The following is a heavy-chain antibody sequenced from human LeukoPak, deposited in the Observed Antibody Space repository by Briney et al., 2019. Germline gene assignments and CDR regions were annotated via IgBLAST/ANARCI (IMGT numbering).Heavy chain of an antibody. D-gene: IGHD3-10*02. J-gene: IGHJ6*04. V-gene: IGHV3-21*01. CDR3: AELGITVIGGV. CDR1: GFTVSSNY. CDR2: ISSSSSYI. Sequence: PGGSLRLSCAASGFTVSSNYMSWVRQAPGKGLEWVSSISSSSSYIYYADSVKGRFTISRDNAKNSLYLQMNSLRAEDTAVYYCAELGITVIGGVWGKGTTVTISS.